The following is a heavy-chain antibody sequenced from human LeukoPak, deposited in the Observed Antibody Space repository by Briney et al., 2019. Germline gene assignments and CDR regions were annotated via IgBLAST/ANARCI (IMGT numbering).Heavy chain of an antibody. CDR3: ARAAYSNYGIDY. V-gene: IGHV4-61*05. D-gene: IGHD4-11*01. CDR2: IYYSGST. J-gene: IGHJ4*02. Sequence: PSETLSLTCTVSGGSISSSSYYWGWIRQPPGKGLEWIGYIYYSGSTNYNPSLKSRVTISVDTSKNQFSLKLSSVTAADTAVYYCARAAYSNYGIDYWGQGTLVTVSS. CDR1: GGSISSSSYY.